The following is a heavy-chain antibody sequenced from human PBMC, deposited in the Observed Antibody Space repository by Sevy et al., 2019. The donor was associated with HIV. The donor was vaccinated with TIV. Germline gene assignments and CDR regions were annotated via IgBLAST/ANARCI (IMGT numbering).Heavy chain of an antibody. D-gene: IGHD3-3*01. CDR2: IIPIFGTA. J-gene: IGHJ4*02. CDR3: ATYRRHYDFWSGYPTYFDY. V-gene: IGHV1-69*13. CDR1: GGTFSSYA. Sequence: ASVKVSCKASGGTFSSYAISWVRQAPGQGLEWMGGIIPIFGTANYAQEFQGRVTITADESTSTAYMELSSLRSEDTAVYYCATYRRHYDFWSGYPTYFDYWGQGTLVTVSS.